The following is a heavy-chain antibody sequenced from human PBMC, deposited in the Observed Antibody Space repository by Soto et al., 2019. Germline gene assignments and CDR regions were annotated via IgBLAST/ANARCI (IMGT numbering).Heavy chain of an antibody. CDR1: GFTFSSYG. CDR2: ISYDGSNK. V-gene: IGHV3-30*18. D-gene: IGHD3-3*01. Sequence: GGSLRVSCAASGFTFSSYGMHWVRQAPGKGLEWVAVISYDGSNKYYADSVKGRFTISRDNSKNTLYLQMNSLRAEDTAVYYCAKDQVGVVIIWDNWFDPWGQGTLVTVSS. CDR3: AKDQVGVVIIWDNWFDP. J-gene: IGHJ5*01.